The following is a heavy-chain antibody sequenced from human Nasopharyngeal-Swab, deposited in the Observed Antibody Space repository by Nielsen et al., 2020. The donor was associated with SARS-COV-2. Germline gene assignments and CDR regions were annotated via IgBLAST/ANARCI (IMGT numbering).Heavy chain of an antibody. J-gene: IGHJ6*02. CDR1: GFSLSASGMC. V-gene: IGHV2-70*01. Sequence: GPTLMKPTQTLTLTCTFSGFSLSASGMCVGWIRQPPGKALEWLALIDWDDDKYYSTSLKTRLTISKDTSKNQVVLTMTNMDPVDTATYYCARILRTGTSNYYYGMDVWGQGTTVTVSS. D-gene: IGHD1-1*01. CDR3: ARILRTGTSNYYYGMDV. CDR2: IDWDDDK.